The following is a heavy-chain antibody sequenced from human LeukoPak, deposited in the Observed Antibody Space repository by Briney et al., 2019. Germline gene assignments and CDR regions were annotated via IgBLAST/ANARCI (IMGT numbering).Heavy chain of an antibody. J-gene: IGHJ6*03. V-gene: IGHV7-4-1*02. CDR2: INTNAGNP. Sequence: ASVKVSCKASGYTFTSYAMYWVRQAPGQGLEWMGWINTNAGNPTYAQGFTGRFVFSLDTSVSTAYLQISSLKAEDTAVYYCARYPGIAAAGTLGYYYMDVWGKGTTVTVSS. CDR3: ARYPGIAAAGTLGYYYMDV. CDR1: GYTFTSYA. D-gene: IGHD6-13*01.